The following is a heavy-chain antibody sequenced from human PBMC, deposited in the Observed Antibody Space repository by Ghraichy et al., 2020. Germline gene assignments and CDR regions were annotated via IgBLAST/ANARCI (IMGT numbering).Heavy chain of an antibody. J-gene: IGHJ3*02. V-gene: IGHV3-21*01. D-gene: IGHD2-15*01. Sequence: GGSLRLSCAASGFTFSSYSMNWVRQAPGKGLEWVSSISSSSSYIYYADSVKGRFTISRDNAKNSLYLQMNSLRAEDTAVYYCARDRYCSGGSCPYYHDAFDIWGQGKMVTVSS. CDR3: ARDRYCSGGSCPYYHDAFDI. CDR2: ISSSSSYI. CDR1: GFTFSSYS.